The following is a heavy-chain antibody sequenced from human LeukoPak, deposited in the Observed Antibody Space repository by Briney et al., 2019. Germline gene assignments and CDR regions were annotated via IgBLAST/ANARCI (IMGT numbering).Heavy chain of an antibody. CDR3: TTRSPARYCSDGACYSSADY. J-gene: IGHJ4*02. Sequence: PGGSLRLSCAASGFTFSDHYMDWVRQAPGKGLEWVGRGRNKASSYTTEYAASVKGRFTISRDDSKDTLYLQMNSLNTEDTGMYYCTTRSPARYCSDGACYSSADYWGQGTLVTVSS. CDR1: GFTFSDHY. D-gene: IGHD2-15*01. V-gene: IGHV3-72*01. CDR2: GRNKASSYTT.